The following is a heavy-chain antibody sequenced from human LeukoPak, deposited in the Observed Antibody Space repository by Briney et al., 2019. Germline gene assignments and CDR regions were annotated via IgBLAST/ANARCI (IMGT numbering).Heavy chain of an antibody. CDR1: GGSISSYY. Sequence: PSETLSLTCTVSGGSISSYYWSWIRQPAGKGLEWIGRIYTSGSTNYNPSLKSRVTMSVDTSKNQFSLKLSSVTAADTAVYYCARGYYDSSGYPSAEYFQHWGQGTLDTVSS. CDR2: IYTSGST. J-gene: IGHJ1*01. V-gene: IGHV4-4*07. D-gene: IGHD3-22*01. CDR3: ARGYYDSSGYPSAEYFQH.